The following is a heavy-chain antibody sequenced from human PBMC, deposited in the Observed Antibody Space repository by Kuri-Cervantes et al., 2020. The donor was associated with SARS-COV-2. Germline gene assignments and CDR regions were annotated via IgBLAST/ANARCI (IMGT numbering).Heavy chain of an antibody. J-gene: IGHJ6*03. Sequence: GGSLRLSCAASGFTFSSYWMSWVRQAPGKGLEWVAVISYDGSNKYYADSVKGRFTISRDNSKNTLYLQMNSLRAEDTAVYYCARDFDWLSTQDGYMDVWGKGTTVTVSS. CDR3: ARDFDWLSTQDGYMDV. CDR1: GFTFSSYW. CDR2: ISYDGSNK. D-gene: IGHD3-9*01. V-gene: IGHV3-30-3*01.